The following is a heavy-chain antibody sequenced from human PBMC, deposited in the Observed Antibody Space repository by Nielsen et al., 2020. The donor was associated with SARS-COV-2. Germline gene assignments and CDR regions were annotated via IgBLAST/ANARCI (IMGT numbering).Heavy chain of an antibody. V-gene: IGHV3-9*01. Sequence: SLKISCAASGFTFDDYVMHWVRQAPGKGLEWVSGISWNSGSIGYADSVKGRFTISRDNAKNSLYLQMNSLRAEDTALYHCVVDTADFDYWGQGTLVTVSS. D-gene: IGHD5-18*01. J-gene: IGHJ4*02. CDR3: VVDTADFDY. CDR2: ISWNSGSI. CDR1: GFTFDDYV.